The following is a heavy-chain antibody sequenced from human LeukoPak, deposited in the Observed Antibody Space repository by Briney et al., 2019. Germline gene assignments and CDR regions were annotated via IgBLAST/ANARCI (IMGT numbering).Heavy chain of an antibody. CDR2: IYKVGTT. Sequence: PGGSLRLSCAASGFTFSDMYMSWVRQAPGRGLEWVSVIYKVGTTHYADSVKGRFTISRDNSKNTLFLQMNSLRAEDTAVYYCARVGGAAANYWGQGTLVTVSS. V-gene: IGHV3-53*01. CDR1: GFTFSDMY. CDR3: ARVGGAAANY. D-gene: IGHD6-13*01. J-gene: IGHJ4*02.